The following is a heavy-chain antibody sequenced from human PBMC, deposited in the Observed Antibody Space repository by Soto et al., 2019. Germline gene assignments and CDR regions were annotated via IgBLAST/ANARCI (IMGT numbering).Heavy chain of an antibody. CDR1: GFTFSSYD. CDR3: AKDQGGSYGTHFDY. V-gene: IGHV3-30*18. CDR2: ISYDGGNV. J-gene: IGHJ4*02. D-gene: IGHD5-18*01. Sequence: QVQLVESGGGVVQPGRSLRLSCAVSGFTFSSYDMGWVRQAPGKGLEWVTLISYDGGNVYYADSVKGRFTISRDNSKNALYLQMSSIRAEDTAVYYCAKDQGGSYGTHFDYWGQGTVVTVSS.